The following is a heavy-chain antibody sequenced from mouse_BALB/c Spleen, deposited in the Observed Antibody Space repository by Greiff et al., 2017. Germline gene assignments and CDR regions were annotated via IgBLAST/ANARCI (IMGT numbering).Heavy chain of an antibody. CDR3: ARGMITTGFAY. Sequence: QVQLQQSGAELVRPGTSVKVSCKASGYAFTNYLIEWVKQRPGQGLEWIGVINPGSGGTNYNEKFKGKATLTADKSSSTAYMQLSSLTSDDSAVYFCARGMITTGFAYWGQGTLVTVSA. CDR1: GYAFTNYL. CDR2: INPGSGGT. J-gene: IGHJ3*01. D-gene: IGHD2-4*01. V-gene: IGHV1-54*01.